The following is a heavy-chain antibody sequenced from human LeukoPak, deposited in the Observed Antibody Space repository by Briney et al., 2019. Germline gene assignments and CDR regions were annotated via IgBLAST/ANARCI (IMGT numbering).Heavy chain of an antibody. V-gene: IGHV4-59*08. D-gene: IGHD2-2*01. CDR1: GGSISTYY. Sequence: SETLSLTCTVSGGSISTYYWSWIRQPPGKGLEWIGYIYYSGSTNYNPSLKSRVTVSVDTSKNQFSLKLSSVTAADTAVYYCARLGTFDCSSTSCYPRFDYWGQGTLVTVSS. CDR3: ARLGTFDCSSTSCYPRFDY. CDR2: IYYSGST. J-gene: IGHJ4*02.